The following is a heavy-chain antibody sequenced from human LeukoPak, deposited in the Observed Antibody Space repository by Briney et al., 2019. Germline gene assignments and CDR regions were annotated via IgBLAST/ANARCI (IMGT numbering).Heavy chain of an antibody. CDR1: GFTFSSYA. CDR3: ARERYSYGYGVDWFDP. D-gene: IGHD5-18*01. CDR2: ISYDGSNK. J-gene: IGHJ5*02. V-gene: IGHV3-30*04. Sequence: GRSLRLSCAASGFTFSSYAMHWVRQAPGKGLEWVAVISYDGSNKYYADSVKGRFTISRDNSKNTLYLQMNSLRAEDTAVYYCARERYSYGYGVDWFDPWGQGSLVTVSS.